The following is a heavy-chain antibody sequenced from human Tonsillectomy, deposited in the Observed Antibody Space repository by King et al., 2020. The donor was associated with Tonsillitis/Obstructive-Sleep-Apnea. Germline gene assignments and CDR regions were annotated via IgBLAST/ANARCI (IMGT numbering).Heavy chain of an antibody. CDR1: GFTFSDYH. CDR3: ARRVSSNPTSNYYFEY. D-gene: IGHD6-13*01. Sequence: VQLVESGGGLVKPGGSLRLSCAASGFTFSDYHMSWIRQAPGHWLEWVSYISSSSSYTKKADSVKGRFTISTENAKNSLYLQMNSLRAEDTAVYYCARRVSSNPTSNYYFEYWGQGTPVTVSS. J-gene: IGHJ4*02. V-gene: IGHV3-11*05. CDR2: ISSSSSYT.